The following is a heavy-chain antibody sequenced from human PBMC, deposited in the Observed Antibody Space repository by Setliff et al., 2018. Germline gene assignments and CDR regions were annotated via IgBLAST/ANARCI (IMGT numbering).Heavy chain of an antibody. J-gene: IGHJ4*02. CDR2: IWADPNSNAK. CDR1: GFTFNTHA. Sequence: GGSLRLSCAASGFTFNTHAMHWVRQAPGKGLEWVAMIWADPNSNAKYYADSVKGRFSVSRDNSRNTVFLQMTGLRAEDTALYYCTRDPPGSGWSFDYWGQGALVTVSS. V-gene: IGHV3-33*01. D-gene: IGHD6-19*01. CDR3: TRDPPGSGWSFDY.